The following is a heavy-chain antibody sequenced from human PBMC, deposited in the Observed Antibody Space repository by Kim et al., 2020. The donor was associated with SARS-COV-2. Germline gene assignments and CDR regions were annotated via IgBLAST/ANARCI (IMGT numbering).Heavy chain of an antibody. J-gene: IGHJ6*02. CDR1: GYTFSTYA. V-gene: IGHV1-3*01. Sequence: ASVKVSCKASGYTFSTYAMHWVRQAPGQRLEWMGWINAGSGDTIYSQNFQGRVTVTRHTSASTVYMELSSLRSEDTAVYYCARDTTSAIIVMDVWGQGTT. CDR3: ARDTTSAIIVMDV. CDR2: INAGSGDT. D-gene: IGHD3-22*01.